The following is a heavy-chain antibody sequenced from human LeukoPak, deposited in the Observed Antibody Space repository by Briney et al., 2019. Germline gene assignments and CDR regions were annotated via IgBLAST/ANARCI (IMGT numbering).Heavy chain of an antibody. CDR3: ARLNVGQWLVEGGYYFDY. Sequence: SETLSLTCAVYGGSFSGYYWSWIRQPPGKGLEWIGEINHSGSTNYNPSLKSRVTISVDTSKNQFSLKLSSVTAADTAVYYCARLNVGQWLVEGGYYFDYWGQGTLVTVSS. CDR2: INHSGST. CDR1: GGSFSGYY. J-gene: IGHJ4*02. D-gene: IGHD6-19*01. V-gene: IGHV4-34*01.